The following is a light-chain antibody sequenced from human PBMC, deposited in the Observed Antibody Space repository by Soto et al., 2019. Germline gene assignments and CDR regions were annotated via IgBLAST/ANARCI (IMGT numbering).Light chain of an antibody. V-gene: IGLV1-44*01. CDR2: SNN. CDR3: RAWDDTLNGWV. J-gene: IGLJ3*02. CDR1: TSNIGSNT. Sequence: QAVRTQHPSAAGAPGQTVTICCSGGTSNIGSNTINWYQHLPGMAPKLLIYSNNQRPSGVPDRFSGSKSGTSASLAISRLQSEDEADFYCRAWDDTLNGWVFGGGTKVTVL.